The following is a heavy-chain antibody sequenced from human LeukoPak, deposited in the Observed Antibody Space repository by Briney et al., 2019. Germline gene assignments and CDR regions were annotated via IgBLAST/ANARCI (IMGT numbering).Heavy chain of an antibody. CDR1: GFTFDDYA. CDR2: INWNSGSI. J-gene: IGHJ6*02. D-gene: IGHD3-10*01. V-gene: IGHV3-9*01. Sequence: TGGSLRLSCIASGFTFDDYAMHWLRQVPGKGLEWISGINWNSGSIGYADSVKGRFTISRDNAKNSLYLQMNSLRPEDTAVYYCANGVGSETSYSCGMDVWGQGTAVTVSS. CDR3: ANGVGSETSYSCGMDV.